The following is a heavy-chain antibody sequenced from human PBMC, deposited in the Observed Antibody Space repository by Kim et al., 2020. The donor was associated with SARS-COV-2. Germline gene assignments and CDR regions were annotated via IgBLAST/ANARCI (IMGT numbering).Heavy chain of an antibody. D-gene: IGHD5-12*01. J-gene: IGHJ4*02. Sequence: GFTGRFVFSLDTSVSTAYLQISSLKAEDTAVYYCARDRGGDGYNYFSFDYWGQGTLVTVSS. V-gene: IGHV7-4-1*02. CDR3: ARDRGGDGYNYFSFDY.